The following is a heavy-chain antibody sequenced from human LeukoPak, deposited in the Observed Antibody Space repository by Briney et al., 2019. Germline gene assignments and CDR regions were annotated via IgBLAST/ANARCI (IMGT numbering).Heavy chain of an antibody. CDR1: GFDLTKFG. CDR3: ARDGSTNCCPPDY. V-gene: IGHV1-18*01. CDR2: ISGDNGDT. D-gene: IGHD2-2*01. Sequence: ASVKVSCKTSGFDLTKFGISWVRQAPGQGLEWMGWISGDNGDTEFAQNLQGRVTMTTDRSTNTAYMELRSLRSDDTAVYYCARDGSTNCCPPDYWGQGTLVTVSS. J-gene: IGHJ4*02.